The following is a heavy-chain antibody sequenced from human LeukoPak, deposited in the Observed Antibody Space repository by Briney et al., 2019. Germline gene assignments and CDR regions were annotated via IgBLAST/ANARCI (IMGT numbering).Heavy chain of an antibody. CDR3: ARDIVGATSLDY. J-gene: IGHJ4*02. CDR2: ISAYNGNK. D-gene: IGHD1-26*01. CDR1: GYTFTSYG. V-gene: IGHV1-18*01. Sequence: ASVKVSCKASGYTFTSYGISWVRQAPGQGLGWMGWISAYNGNKNYAQKLQGRVTMTTATSTSTAYMELRSLRSDDTAVYYCARDIVGATSLDYWGQGTLVTVSS.